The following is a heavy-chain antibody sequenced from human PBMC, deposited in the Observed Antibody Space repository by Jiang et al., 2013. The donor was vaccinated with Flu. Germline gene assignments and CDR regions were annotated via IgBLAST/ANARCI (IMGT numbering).Heavy chain of an antibody. Sequence: LSLTCTVSGGSISSYYWSWIRQPPGKGLEWIGYIYYSGSTNYNPSLKSRVTISVDTSKNQFSLKLSSVTAADTAVYYCARLTRYFDWLFQYPRGYYYGMDVWGQGTTVTVSS. J-gene: IGHJ6*02. CDR1: GGSISSYY. V-gene: IGHV4-59*08. CDR3: ARLTRYFDWLFQYPRGYYYGMDV. CDR2: IYYSGST. D-gene: IGHD3-9*01.